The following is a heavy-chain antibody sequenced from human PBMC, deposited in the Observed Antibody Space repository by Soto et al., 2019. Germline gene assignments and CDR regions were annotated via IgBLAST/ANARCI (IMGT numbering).Heavy chain of an antibody. Sequence: EVELLESGGDLVQPGGSLRLSCAASGFTFSSYDMNWVRQAPGKGLEWVSAIGVYANTYYADSVKGPFTISRDDSKKTVYLQLNSLRVDDTAVYYCEKESTVGSPVDYFDSWGQGTLVTVSS. D-gene: IGHD1-26*01. CDR1: GFTFSSYD. CDR3: EKESTVGSPVDYFDS. CDR2: IGVYANT. J-gene: IGHJ4*02. V-gene: IGHV3-23*01.